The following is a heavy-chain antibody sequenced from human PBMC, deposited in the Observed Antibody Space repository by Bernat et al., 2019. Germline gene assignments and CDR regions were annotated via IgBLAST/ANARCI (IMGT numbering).Heavy chain of an antibody. D-gene: IGHD5-12*01. V-gene: IGHV3-64*01. CDR1: GFMFTKYA. CDR2: ILGSGDST. J-gene: IGHJ4*02. Sequence: EVELVESGGTLVQPGGSLRLSCAASGFMFTKYAMHWVLQAPGKGPEYLSSILGSGDSTQYANSVKGRFIISRDNSKNTLYLNMGSLRPDDMAVYYCARDKDGGYAFDHWGQGTLVTVS. CDR3: ARDKDGGYAFDH.